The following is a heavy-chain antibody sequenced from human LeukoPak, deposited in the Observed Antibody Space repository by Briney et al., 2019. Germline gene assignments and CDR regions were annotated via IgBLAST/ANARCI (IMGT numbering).Heavy chain of an antibody. CDR2: INSSSSYI. CDR3: ARDGYDSSGYYY. Sequence: GGSLRLSCAASGFTFSSYSMNWVRQAPGKGLEWVSSINSSSSYIYYADSVKGRFTISRDNAKNSLYLQMNSLRAEDTAVYYCARDGYDSSGYYYWGQGTLVTVSS. D-gene: IGHD3-22*01. V-gene: IGHV3-21*01. J-gene: IGHJ4*02. CDR1: GFTFSSYS.